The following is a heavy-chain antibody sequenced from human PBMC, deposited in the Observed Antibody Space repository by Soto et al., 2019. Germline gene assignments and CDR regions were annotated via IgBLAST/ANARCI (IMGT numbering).Heavy chain of an antibody. Sequence: QVQLVESGGGSVKPGGSLRLSCAASGFTFSDYYMAWIRQAPGKGLEWVAYISDSGNSIFYANSVKGRFTISRDNVKNSLYLQMNSLRAGDTAVYYCSRDYDLCSGALDYWGQGTLVTVFS. CDR3: SRDYDLCSGALDY. J-gene: IGHJ4*02. CDR1: GFTFSDYY. CDR2: ISDSGNSI. V-gene: IGHV3-11*01. D-gene: IGHD3-3*01.